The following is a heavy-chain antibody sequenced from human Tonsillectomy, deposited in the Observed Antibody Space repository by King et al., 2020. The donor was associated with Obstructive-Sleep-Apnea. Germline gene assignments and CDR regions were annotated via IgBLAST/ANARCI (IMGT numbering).Heavy chain of an antibody. J-gene: IGHJ3*02. CDR3: ARLFGYCSSTSCYAWDDAFDI. CDR1: GGSISSISYY. Sequence: LQLQESGPGLVKPSETLSLACTVSGGSISSISYYWGWIRQPPGKGLEWIGSISYSGSTYYNPSLKSRVTISVDTSKNQFSLTLSAVSAADTAVYYCARLFGYCSSTSCYAWDDAFDIWGQGTMVTVSS. V-gene: IGHV4-39*01. D-gene: IGHD2-2*03. CDR2: ISYSGST.